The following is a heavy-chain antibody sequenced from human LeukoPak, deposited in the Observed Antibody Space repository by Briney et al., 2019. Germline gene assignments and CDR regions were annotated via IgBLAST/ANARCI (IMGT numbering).Heavy chain of an antibody. CDR2: IRPMNSDE. V-gene: IGHV5-51*01. CDR1: GYNFNTYW. Sequence: GESLKISCKGSGYNFNTYWVAWVRQLPGKGLEWMGIIRPMNSDERCSPSFQGQVTISADRSINTAYLQWSSLTASDTAMYYCASRPFETTVVPWDFYWGQGTQVTVSS. J-gene: IGHJ4*02. CDR3: ASRPFETTVVPWDFY. D-gene: IGHD4-23*01.